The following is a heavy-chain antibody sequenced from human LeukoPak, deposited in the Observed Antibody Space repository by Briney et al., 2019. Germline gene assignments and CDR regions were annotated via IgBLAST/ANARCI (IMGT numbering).Heavy chain of an antibody. V-gene: IGHV4-59*01. Sequence: PSETLSLTCIVSGGYISSDYWNWVRQPPGKGLEWLGYMYYSGITNYNPSLKSRVTLSVDTSKKQFSLKMISVTAADTAVYYCARSRSSGRGWVDFDIWGQGTMVTVSS. CDR2: MYYSGIT. CDR3: ARSRSSGRGWVDFDI. D-gene: IGHD6-19*01. CDR1: GGYISSDY. J-gene: IGHJ3*02.